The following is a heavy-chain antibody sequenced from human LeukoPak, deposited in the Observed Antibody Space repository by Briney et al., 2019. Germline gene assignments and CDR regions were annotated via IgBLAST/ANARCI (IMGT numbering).Heavy chain of an antibody. V-gene: IGHV3-74*01. CDR2: INSDGSST. Sequence: GGSLRLSCAASGFTFSSYWMHWVRQAPGKGLVWASRINSDGSSTSYADSVKGRFTISRDNAKNTLYLQMNSPRAEDTAVYYCARANYYGSGRAAFDIWGQGTMVTVSS. J-gene: IGHJ3*02. CDR1: GFTFSSYW. D-gene: IGHD3-10*01. CDR3: ARANYYGSGRAAFDI.